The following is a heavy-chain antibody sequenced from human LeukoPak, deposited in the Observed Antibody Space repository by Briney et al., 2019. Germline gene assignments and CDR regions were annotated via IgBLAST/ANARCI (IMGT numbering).Heavy chain of an antibody. Sequence: PGGSLRLSCAASGFTFSNYWMHWVRQAPGKGLEWVSRINERATIISYADSVKGRFTISRENAGNTLYLQMNSLTAEDTAVYYCVRDLILVWTPGDDFDHWGQGTLVTVSS. V-gene: IGHV3-74*01. CDR1: GFTFSNYW. D-gene: IGHD3-16*01. J-gene: IGHJ4*02. CDR3: VRDLILVWTPGDDFDH. CDR2: INERATII.